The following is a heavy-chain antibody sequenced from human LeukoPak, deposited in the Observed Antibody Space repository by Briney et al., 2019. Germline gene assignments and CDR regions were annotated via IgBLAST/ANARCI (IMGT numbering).Heavy chain of an antibody. CDR3: AREWADAFNI. CDR2: IIPVFGTA. V-gene: IGHV1-69*13. CDR1: GGTFSSYG. Sequence: GASVKVSCKASGGTFSSYGLSWVRQAPGQGLEWLGEIIPVFGTANYAQNFQGRVTITADESTSTAYMELRRLRSDDTAVYYCAREWADAFNIWGQGTMVTVSS. J-gene: IGHJ3*02. D-gene: IGHD1-26*01.